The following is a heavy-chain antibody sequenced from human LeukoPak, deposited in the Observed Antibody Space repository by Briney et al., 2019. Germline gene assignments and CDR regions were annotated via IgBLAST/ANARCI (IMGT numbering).Heavy chain of an antibody. V-gene: IGHV3-21*01. CDR2: ISSSSSYI. J-gene: IGHJ2*01. Sequence: GGSLRLSCAASGFTFSSYSMNWVRQAPGKGLEWVSSISSSSSYIYYADSVKGRFTISRDNAKNSLYLQMNSLRAEDTAVYYCARGRFLTAMVGGYFDLWGRGTLVTVSS. CDR3: ARGRFLTAMVGGYFDL. CDR1: GFTFSSYS. D-gene: IGHD5-18*01.